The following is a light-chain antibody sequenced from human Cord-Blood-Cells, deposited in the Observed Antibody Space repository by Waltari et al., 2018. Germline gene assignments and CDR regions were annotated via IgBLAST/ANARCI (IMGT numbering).Light chain of an antibody. CDR1: RLGDKY. V-gene: IGLV3-1*01. J-gene: IGLJ2*01. CDR2: QDS. CDR3: QAWDSSTVV. Sequence: SYELTQPPSVAVSPGQTAGITCSGHRLGDKYACWYQQKPGQSPVLVIYQDSKRPSGIPERFSGSNSGNTATLTISGTQAMDEADYYCQAWDSSTVVFGGGTKLTVL.